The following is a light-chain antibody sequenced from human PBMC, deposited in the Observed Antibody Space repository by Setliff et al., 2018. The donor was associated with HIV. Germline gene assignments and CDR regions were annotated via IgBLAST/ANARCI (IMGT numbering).Light chain of an antibody. V-gene: IGLV2-14*03. CDR1: SSDVGGYNY. Sequence: QSALAQPASVSGSPGQSITISCTGTSSDVGGYNYVSWYQQHPGKAPKLMIYDVSNRPSGVSNRFSGSKSGNTASLTISGLQAEDEADYYCSSYISSSTGVFGGGTKVTV. CDR3: SSYISSSTGV. J-gene: IGLJ3*02. CDR2: DVS.